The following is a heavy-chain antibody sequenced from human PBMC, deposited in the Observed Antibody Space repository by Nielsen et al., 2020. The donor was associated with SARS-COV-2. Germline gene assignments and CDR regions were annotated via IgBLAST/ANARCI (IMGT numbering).Heavy chain of an antibody. CDR3: AREYDILTGYYRLGHWFDP. CDR2: ISYDGSNK. V-gene: IGHV3-30*04. J-gene: IGHJ5*02. D-gene: IGHD3-9*01. Sequence: VRQAPGKGLEWVAVISYDGSNKYYADSVKGRFTISRDNAKNSLYLQMNSLRAEDTAVYYCAREYDILTGYYRLGHWFDPWGQGTLVTVSS.